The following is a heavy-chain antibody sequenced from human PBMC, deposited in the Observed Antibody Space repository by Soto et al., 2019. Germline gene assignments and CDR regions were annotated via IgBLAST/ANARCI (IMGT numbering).Heavy chain of an antibody. CDR1: GYTFTGYY. V-gene: IGHV1-2*04. Sequence: QVQLVQSGAEVKKPGASVKVSCKASGYTFTGYYMHWVRQAPGEGLEWMGWSNPNRGGTKYAQNFQGWLTMTKDTSISTAYTELSRLRSDDTAVYYCARGTYDILPVLDYWGQGTLVTVSS. J-gene: IGHJ4*02. CDR2: SNPNRGGT. CDR3: ARGTYDILPVLDY. D-gene: IGHD3-9*01.